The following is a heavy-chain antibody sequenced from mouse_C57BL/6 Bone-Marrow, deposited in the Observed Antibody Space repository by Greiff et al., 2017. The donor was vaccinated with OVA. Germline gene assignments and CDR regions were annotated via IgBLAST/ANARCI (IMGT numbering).Heavy chain of an antibody. CDR3: TTRLRFPWFAY. J-gene: IGHJ3*01. D-gene: IGHD1-1*01. V-gene: IGHV14-4*01. CDR2: IDPENGDT. Sequence: EVQLQQSGAELVRPGASVKLSCTASGFNIKDDYMHWVKQRPEQGLEWIGWIDPENGDTEYASKFQGQATITADTSSNPAYLQLSSLTSEDTAVYYCTTRLRFPWFAYWGQGTLVTVSA. CDR1: GFNIKDDY.